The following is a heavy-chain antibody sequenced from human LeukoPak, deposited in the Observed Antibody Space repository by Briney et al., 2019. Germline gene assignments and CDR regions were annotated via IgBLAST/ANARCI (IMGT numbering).Heavy chain of an antibody. D-gene: IGHD6-13*01. CDR3: ARYMYSRGDWFDP. CDR2: IMPIYGTA. J-gene: IGHJ5*02. Sequence: SVKVSCQASGCTFISYAISWVRQARCQGLEWMGGIMPIYGTANYEKKFQGRVTITADESTSTAYMELSSLRSEDTAVYYCARYMYSRGDWFDPWGQGTLVTVSS. CDR1: GCTFISYA. V-gene: IGHV1-69*13.